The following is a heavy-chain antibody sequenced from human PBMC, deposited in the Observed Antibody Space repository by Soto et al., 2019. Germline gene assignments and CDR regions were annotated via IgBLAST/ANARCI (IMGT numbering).Heavy chain of an antibody. Sequence: SVKVSCKASGGTFSSYAISWVRQAPGQGLEWMGGIIPIFGTANYAQKFQGRVTITADESTSTAYMELSSLRSEDTAVYYCARGGGGAARLWFDPWGQGTLVTVSS. CDR3: ARGGGGAARLWFDP. D-gene: IGHD6-6*01. CDR1: GGTFSSYA. CDR2: IIPIFGTA. J-gene: IGHJ5*02. V-gene: IGHV1-69*13.